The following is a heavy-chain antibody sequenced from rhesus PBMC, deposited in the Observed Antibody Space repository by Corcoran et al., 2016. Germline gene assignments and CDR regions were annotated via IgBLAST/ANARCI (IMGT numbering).Heavy chain of an antibody. V-gene: IGHV4S12*01. Sequence: QVHLPESGPGLVTPSETLSLTCAVSGGSISSDTWWSWIRHPPGKGLEWIGGVNINNEKTDYNPSLKNRVTISKDTSKNQFSLKLTSVTAADTAVYYCARARTAAAGFDYWGQGVLVTVSS. J-gene: IGHJ4*01. CDR2: VNINNEKT. CDR3: ARARTAAAGFDY. CDR1: GGSISSDTW. D-gene: IGHD6-31*01.